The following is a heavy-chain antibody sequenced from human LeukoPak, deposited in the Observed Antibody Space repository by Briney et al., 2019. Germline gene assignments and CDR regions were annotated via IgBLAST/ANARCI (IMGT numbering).Heavy chain of an antibody. J-gene: IGHJ4*02. CDR2: IYTSGST. D-gene: IGHD3-10*01. Sequence: SQTLSLTCTVSGGSNSSGSYYWSWIRQPAGKGLEWIGRIYTSGSTNYNPSLKSRVTISVDTSKNQFSLKLSSVTAADTAVYYCAREYYGSGSAFDYWGQGTLVTVSS. V-gene: IGHV4-61*02. CDR1: GGSNSSGSYY. CDR3: AREYYGSGSAFDY.